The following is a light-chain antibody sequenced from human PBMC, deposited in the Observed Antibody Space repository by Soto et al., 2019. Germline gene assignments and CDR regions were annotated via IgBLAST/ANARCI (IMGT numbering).Light chain of an antibody. CDR3: QHYNSYSEA. J-gene: IGKJ1*01. CDR1: QTISSW. Sequence: DIQMPQSPSTLSGSVVDIVTITCRASQTISSWLAWYQQKPGKAPKLLIYKASTLKSGVPSRFSGSGSGTEFTLTISSLQPDDFATYYCQHYNSYSEAFGQGTKVDIK. V-gene: IGKV1-5*03. CDR2: KAS.